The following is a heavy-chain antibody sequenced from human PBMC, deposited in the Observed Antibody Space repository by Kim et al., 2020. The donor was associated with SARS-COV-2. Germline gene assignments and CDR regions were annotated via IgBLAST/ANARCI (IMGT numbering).Heavy chain of an antibody. V-gene: IGHV1-2*02. CDR3: ARDMDY. J-gene: IGHJ4*02. CDR2: NPDYGGT. Sequence: NPDYGGTKYVEKLQGRVTMTRDTSISTAYLEMSSLKSDDSAIFYCARDMDYWGQGTLVTVSS.